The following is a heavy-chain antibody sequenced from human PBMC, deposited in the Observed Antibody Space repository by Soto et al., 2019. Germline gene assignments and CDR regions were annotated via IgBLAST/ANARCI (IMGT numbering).Heavy chain of an antibody. J-gene: IGHJ3*02. Sequence: GGSLRLSCAASGFTFSSYSMNWVRQAPGKGLEWVSSISRSAGSTYYADSVKGRFTISRDNAKNSMYLQMNSLRAEDTAVYYCARDQVPGLDAFDIWGQGTMVTV. CDR3: ARDQVPGLDAFDI. CDR1: GFTFSSYS. V-gene: IGHV3-21*01. CDR2: ISRSAGST.